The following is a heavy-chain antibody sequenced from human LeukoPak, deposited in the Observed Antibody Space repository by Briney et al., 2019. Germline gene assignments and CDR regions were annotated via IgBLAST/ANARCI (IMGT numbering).Heavy chain of an antibody. CDR2: IYYSGST. CDR1: GGSISSYY. Sequence: SETLSLTCTVSGGSISSYYWSWIRQPPGKGLEWIGYIYYSGSTNYNPSLKSRVTISVDTSKNQFSLKLSSVTAADTAVYYCARGGLWFGELSHFDYWGQGTLVTVSS. CDR3: ARGGLWFGELSHFDY. V-gene: IGHV4-59*01. D-gene: IGHD3-10*01. J-gene: IGHJ4*02.